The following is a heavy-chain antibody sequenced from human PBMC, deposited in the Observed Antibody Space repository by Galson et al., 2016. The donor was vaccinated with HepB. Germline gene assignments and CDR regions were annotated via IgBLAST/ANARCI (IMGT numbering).Heavy chain of an antibody. CDR1: GYTFTTYG. V-gene: IGHV1-18*01. D-gene: IGHD2-2*01. J-gene: IGHJ6*02. CDR3: ARDPRKFRYQLLEIYYYYYAMDV. CDR2: ISAYNGNT. Sequence: SVKVSCKASGYTFTTYGISWVRQAPGQGLEWMGWISAYNGNTNYAQKLQGRVTMPTDTSTSTAYMELRSLRSDDTAVYYCARDPRKFRYQLLEIYYYYYAMDVWGQGTTVTVSS.